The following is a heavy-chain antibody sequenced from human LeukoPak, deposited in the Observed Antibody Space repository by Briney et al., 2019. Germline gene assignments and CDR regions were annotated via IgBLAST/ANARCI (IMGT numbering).Heavy chain of an antibody. CDR1: GGSISSSSYY. CDR3: AREGGDYGGNSQFWYFDL. V-gene: IGHV4-39*07. Sequence: PSETLSLTCTVSGGSISSSSYYWGWIRQPPGKGLKWIGSIYYSGSTYYNPSLKSRVTISVDTSKNQFSLKLSSVTAADTAVYYCAREGGDYGGNSQFWYFDLWGRGTLVTVSS. D-gene: IGHD4-23*01. CDR2: IYYSGST. J-gene: IGHJ2*01.